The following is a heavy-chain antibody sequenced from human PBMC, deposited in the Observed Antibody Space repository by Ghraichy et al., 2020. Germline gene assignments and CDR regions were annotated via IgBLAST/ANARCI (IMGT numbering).Heavy chain of an antibody. CDR2: ISYDGSNK. J-gene: IGHJ4*02. Sequence: GGSLRLSCAASGFTFSSYAMHWVRQAPGKGLEWVAVISYDGSNKYYADSVKGRFTISRDNSKNTLYLQMNSLRAEDTAVYYCARDGVWYWGQGTLVTVSS. D-gene: IGHD2-8*01. V-gene: IGHV3-30*04. CDR3: ARDGVWY. CDR1: GFTFSSYA.